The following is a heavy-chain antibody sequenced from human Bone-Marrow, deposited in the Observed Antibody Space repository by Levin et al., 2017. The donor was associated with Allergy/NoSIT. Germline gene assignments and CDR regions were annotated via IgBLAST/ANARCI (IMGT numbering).Heavy chain of an antibody. CDR3: ERHPDCGSSTHCAFDS. CDR2: IFYSGNT. D-gene: IGHD2-2*01. J-gene: IGHJ3*02. Sequence: SETLSLICIVSGGSISSTNYYWGWIRQPPGRGLEWIGSIFYSGNTYYNPSLRSRVTISVDTPKNQFSLKLTSVTAADTAVYYCERHPDCGSSTHCAFDSWGQGTMVTVSS. V-gene: IGHV4-39*01. CDR1: GGSISSTNYY.